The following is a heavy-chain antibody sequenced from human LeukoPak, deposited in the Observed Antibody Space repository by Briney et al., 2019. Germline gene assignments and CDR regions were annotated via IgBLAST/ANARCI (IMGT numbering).Heavy chain of an antibody. Sequence: GGSLRLSCAASGFTFSSYSMNWVRQAPGKGLEWVSSISSISSYIYYTDSVKGRFTISRDNSKNSLYMQMNRRRAEDTAVYYCAREGYFDWLLRVGDYGMYVWGKGTTVTVSS. V-gene: IGHV3-21*03. J-gene: IGHJ6*04. CDR3: AREGYFDWLLRVGDYGMYV. CDR2: ISSISSYI. CDR1: GFTFSSYS. D-gene: IGHD3-9*01.